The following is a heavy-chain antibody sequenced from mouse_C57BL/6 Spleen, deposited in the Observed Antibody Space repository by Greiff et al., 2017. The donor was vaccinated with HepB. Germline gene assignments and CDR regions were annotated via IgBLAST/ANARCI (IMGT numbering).Heavy chain of an antibody. CDR2: ISNGGGST. CDR3: ARQNYYGSSYDWYFDV. Sequence: EVKLQESGGGLVQPGGSLKLSCAASGFTFSDYYMYWVRQTPEKRLEWVAYISNGGGSTYYPDTVKGRFTISRDNAKNTLYLQMSRLKSEDTAMYYCARQNYYGSSYDWYFDVWGTGTTVTVSS. J-gene: IGHJ1*03. V-gene: IGHV5-12*01. CDR1: GFTFSDYY. D-gene: IGHD1-1*01.